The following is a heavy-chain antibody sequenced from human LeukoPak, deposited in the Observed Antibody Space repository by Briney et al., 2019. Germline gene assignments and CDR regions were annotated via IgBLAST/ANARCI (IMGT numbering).Heavy chain of an antibody. CDR1: GHSFTSYG. Sequence: ASVKVSCKASGHSFTSYGISWVRQAPGQGLEWMGWISAYNGNTDYAQKVQGRVTMTTDTSTSTAYMEMRSLRYDDTAVYYCIRDAYSSSYYVYWGQGTLVTVSS. V-gene: IGHV1-18*01. J-gene: IGHJ4*02. CDR2: ISAYNGNT. CDR3: IRDAYSSSYYVY. D-gene: IGHD6-13*01.